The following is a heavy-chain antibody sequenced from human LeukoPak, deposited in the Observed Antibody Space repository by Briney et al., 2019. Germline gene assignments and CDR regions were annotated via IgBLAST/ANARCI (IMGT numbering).Heavy chain of an antibody. CDR3: AKRPTIQLWFFDY. J-gene: IGHJ4*02. V-gene: IGHV3-23*01. CDR2: ISGSGGST. D-gene: IGHD5-18*01. CDR1: GFTFSSYG. Sequence: QTGGSLRLSCAASGFTFSSYGMSWVRQAPGKGLEWVSAISGSGGSTYYADSVKGRFTISRDNSKNTLYLQMNSLRAEDTAVYYCAKRPTIQLWFFDYWGQGTLVTVSS.